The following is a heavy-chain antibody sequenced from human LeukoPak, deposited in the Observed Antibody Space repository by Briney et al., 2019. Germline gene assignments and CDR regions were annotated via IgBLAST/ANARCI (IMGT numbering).Heavy chain of an antibody. Sequence: SETLSLTGTVSGGSISSYYWSWIRQPAGKGLEWIGRIYTSGSTNYNPSLKSRVTMSVDTSKNQFSLKLSSVTAADTAVYYCARAGGIAARLSYYYYYYMDVWGKGTTVTVSS. CDR2: IYTSGST. CDR3: ARAGGIAARLSYYYYYYMDV. J-gene: IGHJ6*03. V-gene: IGHV4-4*07. D-gene: IGHD6-6*01. CDR1: GGSISSYY.